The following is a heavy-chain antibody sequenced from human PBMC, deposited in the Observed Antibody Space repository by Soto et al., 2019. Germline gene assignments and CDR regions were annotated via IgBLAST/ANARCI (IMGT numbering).Heavy chain of an antibody. J-gene: IGHJ6*02. V-gene: IGHV4-4*02. CDR2: IYHTGNT. CDR3: ARYQIDDYYRGMDV. CDR1: GASISSIHY. Sequence: SETLSLTCTVSGASISSIHYWTWVRQTPGKGLEWIGEIYHTGNTNYNPSLKSRVTLSLDKSKNQFSLRLNSVTAADTAVFYCARYQIDDYYRGMDVWGQGTTVTASS.